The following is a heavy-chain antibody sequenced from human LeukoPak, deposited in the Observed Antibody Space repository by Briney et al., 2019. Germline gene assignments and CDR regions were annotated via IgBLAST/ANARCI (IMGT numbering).Heavy chain of an antibody. D-gene: IGHD2/OR15-2a*01. V-gene: IGHV3-33*01. J-gene: IGHJ3*02. CDR3: TRGKNFRADAFDI. Sequence: GGSLRLSCAASGFTFSGSSMHWVRQASGKGLEWVAVIWYDGSNKNYVDSVKGRFTISRDNPKNTLYLQMNSLRAEDTAVYYCTRGKNFRADAFDIWGQGTMVTVSS. CDR2: IWYDGSNK. CDR1: GFTFSGSS.